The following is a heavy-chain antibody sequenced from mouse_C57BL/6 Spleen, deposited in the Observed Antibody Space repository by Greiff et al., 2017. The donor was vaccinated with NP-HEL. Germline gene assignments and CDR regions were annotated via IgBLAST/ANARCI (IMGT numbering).Heavy chain of an antibody. CDR2: ISNGGGST. CDR3: ATGYGSSFDY. Sequence: EVMLVESGGGLVQPGGSLKLSCAASGFTFSDYYMYWVRQTPEKRLEWVAYISNGGGSTYYPDTVKGRFTISRDNAKNTLYLQMSRLKSEDTAMYYCATGYGSSFDYWGQGTTLTVSS. V-gene: IGHV5-12*01. D-gene: IGHD1-1*01. CDR1: GFTFSDYY. J-gene: IGHJ2*01.